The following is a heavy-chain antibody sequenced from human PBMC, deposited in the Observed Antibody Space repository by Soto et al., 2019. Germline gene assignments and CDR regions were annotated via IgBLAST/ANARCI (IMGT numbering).Heavy chain of an antibody. CDR1: GGTFSSYA. V-gene: IGHV1-69*06. Sequence: QVQLVQSGAEVKKPGSSVKVSCKASGGTFSSYAISWVRQAPGQGLEWMGGIIPIFGTANYAQKFQGRVTITADKSTSTAYMELSSLRSEDTAVYYFARGRYDYVWGSYRQSFDYWGQGTLVTVSS. D-gene: IGHD3-16*02. CDR2: IIPIFGTA. J-gene: IGHJ4*02. CDR3: ARGRYDYVWGSYRQSFDY.